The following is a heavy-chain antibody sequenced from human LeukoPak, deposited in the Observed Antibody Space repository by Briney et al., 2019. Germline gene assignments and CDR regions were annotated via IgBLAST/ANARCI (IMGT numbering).Heavy chain of an antibody. CDR3: ATRVPYTGYKN. D-gene: IGHD5-24*01. CDR1: GLTLSNYE. V-gene: IGHV3-48*03. Sequence: GGSLRLSCIIAGLTLSNYEINWVRQAPGKGLEWVSYMSRSADRIDYADSVKGRFTMSRDNARNSLYLQMNSLRVEDTAVYYCATRVPYTGYKNWGQGTLVTVSS. CDR2: MSRSADRI. J-gene: IGHJ4*02.